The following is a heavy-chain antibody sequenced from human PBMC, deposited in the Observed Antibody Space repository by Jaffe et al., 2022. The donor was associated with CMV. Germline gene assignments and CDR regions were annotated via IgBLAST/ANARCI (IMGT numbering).Heavy chain of an antibody. CDR3: AKDRTPTIYSSTDYYYYGMDV. D-gene: IGHD6-19*01. CDR2: ISYDGSNK. Sequence: QVQLVESGGGVVQPGRSLRLSCAASGFTFSSYGMHWVRQAPGKGLEWVAVISYDGSNKYYADSVKGRFTISRDNSKNTLYLQMNSLRAEDTAVYYCAKDRTPTIYSSTDYYYYGMDVWGQGTTVTVSS. J-gene: IGHJ6*02. CDR1: GFTFSSYG. V-gene: IGHV3-30*18.